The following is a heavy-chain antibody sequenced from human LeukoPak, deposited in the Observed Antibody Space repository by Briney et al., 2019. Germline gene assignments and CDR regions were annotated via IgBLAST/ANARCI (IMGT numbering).Heavy chain of an antibody. CDR2: ISGSGAST. CDR3: AKGGIYVGTWTFGH. J-gene: IGHJ4*02. CDR1: GFTFSNYV. D-gene: IGHD3-16*01. V-gene: IGHV3-23*01. Sequence: PGGSLRLSCAASGFTFSNYVMTWVRQPPGKGLEWVSVISGSGASTYYAESVKGRFTISRDNAKNTLYLQMNSLKAEDTAVYYCAKGGIYVGTWTFGHWGQGTLVTASS.